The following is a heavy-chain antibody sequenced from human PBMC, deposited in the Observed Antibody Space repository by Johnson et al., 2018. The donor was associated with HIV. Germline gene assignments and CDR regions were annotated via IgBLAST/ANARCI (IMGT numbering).Heavy chain of an antibody. CDR1: GFTFSSFG. CDR3: AREHRGYNFWSGYYPDAFDI. Sequence: QVQLVESGGGVVQPGRSLRLSCAASGFTFSSFGMPWVRQAPGKGLEWVAVVSDHGRTTYFADSVKGRFTISRDNSKNTLYLQMNSLRPEDTAVYYCAREHRGYNFWSGYYPDAFDIWGLGTMVTVSS. CDR2: VSDHGRTT. V-gene: IGHV3-30*03. D-gene: IGHD3-3*01. J-gene: IGHJ3*02.